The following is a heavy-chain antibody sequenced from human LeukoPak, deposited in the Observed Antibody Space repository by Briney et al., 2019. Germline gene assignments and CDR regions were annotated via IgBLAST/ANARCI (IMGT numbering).Heavy chain of an antibody. CDR3: AKGSHSSSWLSPADY. D-gene: IGHD6-13*01. J-gene: IGHJ4*02. CDR1: GFTFRGYW. V-gene: IGHV3-74*01. Sequence: HSGGSLTLSCAASGFTFRGYWMHWVRQAPGQGLVWVSRITGDGRDADYADFVKGRFTISRDNAKNSLYLQMNSLRAEDMALYYCAKGSHSSSWLSPADYWGQGTLVTVSS. CDR2: ITGDGRDA.